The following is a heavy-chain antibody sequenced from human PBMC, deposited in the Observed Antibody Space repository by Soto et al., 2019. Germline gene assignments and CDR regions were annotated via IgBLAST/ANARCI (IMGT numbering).Heavy chain of an antibody. CDR2: IYYSGNT. J-gene: IGHJ4*02. CDR1: GGSISSYY. V-gene: IGHV4-59*01. Sequence: PSETLSLTCTVSGGSISSYYWSWIRQPPGKGLEWIGYIYYSGNTNYNPSLKSRVTISVDTSKNQFSLKLSSVTAADTAVYYCARTPGYWGQGTLVTVSS. CDR3: ARTPGY.